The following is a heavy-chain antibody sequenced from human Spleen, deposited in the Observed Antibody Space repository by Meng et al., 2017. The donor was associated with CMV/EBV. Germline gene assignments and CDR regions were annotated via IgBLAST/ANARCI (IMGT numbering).Heavy chain of an antibody. CDR3: AREEHCSGGSCYPTRYYYYGMDV. D-gene: IGHD2-15*01. J-gene: IGHJ6*02. CDR1: GGSFSGYY. V-gene: IGHV4-34*01. Sequence: SETLSLTCAVYGGSFSGYYWSWIRQPPGKGLEWIGEINHSGSTNDNASLKSRVTISVDTSKNQFSLKLSSVTAADTAVYYCAREEHCSGGSCYPTRYYYYGMDVWGQGTTVTVSS. CDR2: INHSGST.